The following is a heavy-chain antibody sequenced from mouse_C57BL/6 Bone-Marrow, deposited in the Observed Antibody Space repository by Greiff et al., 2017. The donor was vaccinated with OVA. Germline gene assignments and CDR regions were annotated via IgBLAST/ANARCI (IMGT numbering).Heavy chain of an antibody. Sequence: QVQLQQSGAELARPGASVKLSCKASGYTFTSYGLSWVKQRPGQGLEWIGEINPRSGNTYYNEKFTGKATLTADKSSSTAYMELRSLTSEDSAVYFCGRRELTVLDYWGQGTTLTVSS. D-gene: IGHD4-1*01. CDR3: GRRELTVLDY. CDR2: INPRSGNT. J-gene: IGHJ2*01. CDR1: GYTFTSYG. V-gene: IGHV1-81*01.